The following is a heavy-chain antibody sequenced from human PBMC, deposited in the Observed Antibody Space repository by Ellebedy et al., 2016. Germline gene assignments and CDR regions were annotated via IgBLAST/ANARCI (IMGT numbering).Heavy chain of an antibody. CDR2: ISAYNGNT. D-gene: IGHD6-13*01. V-gene: IGHV1-18*04. Sequence: ASVKVSCKASGYTFTSYGISWVRQAPGQGLEWMGWISAYNGNTNYAQKLQGRVTMTTDTSTSTAYMELRSLRSDDTAVYYCARDGEQQLVLPGNWFDPWGQGTLVTVSS. CDR3: ARDGEQQLVLPGNWFDP. CDR1: GYTFTSYG. J-gene: IGHJ5*02.